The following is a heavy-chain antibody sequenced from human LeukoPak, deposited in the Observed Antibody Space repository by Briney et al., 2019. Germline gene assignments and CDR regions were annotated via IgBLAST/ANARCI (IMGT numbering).Heavy chain of an antibody. D-gene: IGHD6-19*01. CDR3: ALKAVAGSFDQ. J-gene: IGHJ4*02. CDR1: GFTFSSYS. CDR2: ITSSSRYI. V-gene: IGHV3-21*01. Sequence: PGGSLRLSCAASGFTFSSYSMNWVRQAPGKGLEWVSSITSSSRYIYYADSVKGRFTISRDNAKNSLYLQMNSLRAEDTAVYYCALKAVAGSFDQWGQGTLVTVSS.